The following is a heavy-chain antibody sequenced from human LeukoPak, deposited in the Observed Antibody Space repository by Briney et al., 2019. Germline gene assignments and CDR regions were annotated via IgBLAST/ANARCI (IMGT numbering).Heavy chain of an antibody. V-gene: IGHV3-23*01. CDR3: ATHSSVYSSGWYYSWFDP. Sequence: GGSLRLSCATSGFTFSSYAMSWVRQAPGKGLEWVSAISGSGGSTYYADSVKGRFTISRDNSKNTLYLQMNSLRAEDTAVYYCATHSSVYSSGWYYSWFDPWGQGTLVTVSS. D-gene: IGHD6-19*01. CDR2: ISGSGGST. CDR1: GFTFSSYA. J-gene: IGHJ5*02.